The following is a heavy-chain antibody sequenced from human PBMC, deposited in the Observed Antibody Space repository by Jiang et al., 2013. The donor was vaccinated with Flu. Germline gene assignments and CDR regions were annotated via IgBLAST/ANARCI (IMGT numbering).Heavy chain of an antibody. CDR1: GFTFSDFP. CDR3: AKGGTLYFGSGSYYPH. V-gene: IGHV3-23*01. D-gene: IGHD3-10*01. J-gene: IGHJ4*02. CDR2: IIGSGLTT. Sequence: QLLESGGGLVQPGGSLRLSCAASGFTFSDFPMAWVRQAPGKGLEWVSAIIGSGLTTYSADSVKGRFTVSRDNSKNTLYLQMNSLRAEDTAVYYCAKGGTLYFGSGSYYPHWGQGTLVTVSS.